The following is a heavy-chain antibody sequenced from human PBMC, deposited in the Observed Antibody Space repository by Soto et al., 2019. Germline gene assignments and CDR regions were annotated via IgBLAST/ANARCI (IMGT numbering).Heavy chain of an antibody. D-gene: IGHD2-15*01. CDR1: GFTFSSYW. V-gene: IGHV3-74*01. J-gene: IGHJ3*02. CDR3: ARVRYCSGGSCYSSAFDI. Sequence: GGSLRLSCAASGFTFSSYWMHWVRQAPGKGLVWVSRINSDGSSTSYADSVKGRFTISRDNAKNTLYLQMNSLRAEDTAVYYCARVRYCSGGSCYSSAFDIWGQGTMVTVSS. CDR2: INSDGSST.